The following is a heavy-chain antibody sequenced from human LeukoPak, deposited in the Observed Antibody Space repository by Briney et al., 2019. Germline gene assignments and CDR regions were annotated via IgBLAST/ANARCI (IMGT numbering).Heavy chain of an antibody. D-gene: IGHD4-17*01. Sequence: PSETLSLTCTVSGVSFSIYYWSWIRQPAGKGLEYIGRIYTSGSTNYNTSLKSRVTMSVDTSTNQFSLSLSSVTAAATAVYYCARGPTTVTRAFDYWGQGTLVTVSS. J-gene: IGHJ4*02. V-gene: IGHV4-4*07. CDR3: ARGPTTVTRAFDY. CDR2: IYTSGST. CDR1: GVSFSIYY.